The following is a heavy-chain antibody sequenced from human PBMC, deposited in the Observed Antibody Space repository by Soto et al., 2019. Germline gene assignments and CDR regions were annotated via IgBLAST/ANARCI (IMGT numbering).Heavy chain of an antibody. V-gene: IGHV4-59*08. J-gene: IGHJ6*02. CDR2: IYYSGST. CDR3: ARNGVGATTRANYYYYGMDV. Sequence: QVQLQESGPGLVKPSETLSLTCTVSGGSISSYYWSWIRQPPGKGLEWIGYIYYSGSTNYNPSLKSRVTISVDTSKNQFSLKLSFVTAADTAVYYCARNGVGATTRANYYYYGMDVWGQGTTVTVSS. CDR1: GGSISSYY. D-gene: IGHD1-26*01.